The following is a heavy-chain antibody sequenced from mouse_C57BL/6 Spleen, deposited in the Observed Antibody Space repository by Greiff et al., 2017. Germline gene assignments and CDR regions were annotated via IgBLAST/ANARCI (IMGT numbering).Heavy chain of an antibody. CDR2: FHPYNDDT. CDR3: ARAIYYGSKSNWYFDA. D-gene: IGHD1-1*01. J-gene: IGHJ1*03. CDR1: GYTFTTYP. Sequence: QVQLQQSGAELVKPGASVKMSCKASGYTFTTYPIEWMKQNHGKSLEWIGNFHPYNDDTKYNEKFKGKATLTVEKSSSTVYLELSRLTSDDSAVYYCARAIYYGSKSNWYFDAWGTGTTVTVSS. V-gene: IGHV1-47*01.